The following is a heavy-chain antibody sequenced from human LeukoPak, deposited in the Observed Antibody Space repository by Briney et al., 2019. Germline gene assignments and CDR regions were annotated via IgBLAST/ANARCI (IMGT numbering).Heavy chain of an antibody. CDR3: VRGGSFGSGDH. D-gene: IGHD2-15*01. CDR1: GFTFSDYW. V-gene: IGHV3-74*03. J-gene: IGHJ4*02. Sequence: PGGSLRLSCAASGFTFSDYWMHWVRLGPGKGLVWVSRINKDGSTTTYADSVKGRFTVSRDNVKNTLDLQMSGLRVEDSAMYYCVRGGSFGSGDHWGQGTLVTVSS. CDR2: INKDGSTT.